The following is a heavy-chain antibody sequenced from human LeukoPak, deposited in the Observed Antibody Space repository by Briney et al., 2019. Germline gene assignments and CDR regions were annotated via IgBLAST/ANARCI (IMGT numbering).Heavy chain of an antibody. V-gene: IGHV4-59*01. Sequence: SETLSLTCTVSGGSISSYYWSWIRQPPGKGLEWIGYIYYSGSTNYNPSLKSRVTISVDTSKNQFSLKLSSVTAADTAVYCCAREVIGDFWSGYYFDYWGQGTLVTVTS. D-gene: IGHD3-3*01. J-gene: IGHJ4*02. CDR1: GGSISSYY. CDR3: AREVIGDFWSGYYFDY. CDR2: IYYSGST.